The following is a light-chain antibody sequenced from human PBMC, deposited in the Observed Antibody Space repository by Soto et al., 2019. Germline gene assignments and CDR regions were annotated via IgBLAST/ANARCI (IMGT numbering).Light chain of an antibody. V-gene: IGKV3-15*01. Sequence: TQSPVTVSLSQGERASVFCVASQSVSSNLAWYQQKPGQAPSLLIYGAFTRATGIPARFSGTGSGTEFTLTISSLQSEDFAIYYCQQYKSWPITFGQGARLVIK. J-gene: IGKJ5*01. CDR3: QQYKSWPIT. CDR1: QSVSSN. CDR2: GAF.